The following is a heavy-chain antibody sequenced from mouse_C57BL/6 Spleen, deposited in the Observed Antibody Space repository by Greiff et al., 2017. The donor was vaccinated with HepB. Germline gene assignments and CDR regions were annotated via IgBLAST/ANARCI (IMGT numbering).Heavy chain of an antibody. Sequence: VQLKESGPELVKPGASVKMSCKASGYTFTDYNMHWVKQSHGKSLEWIGYINPNNGGTSYNQKFKGKATLTVNQSSSTAYMELRSLTSEDSAVYYCARPLYGSSRSWFAYWGQGTLVTVSA. J-gene: IGHJ3*01. CDR1: GYTFTDYN. CDR2: INPNNGGT. D-gene: IGHD1-1*01. CDR3: ARPLYGSSRSWFAY. V-gene: IGHV1-22*01.